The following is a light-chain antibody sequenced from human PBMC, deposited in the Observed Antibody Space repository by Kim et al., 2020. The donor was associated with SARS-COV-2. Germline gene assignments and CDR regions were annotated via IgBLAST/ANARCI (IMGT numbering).Light chain of an antibody. Sequence: SASVGDRVTITCRASQSISNHLNWYQQKPGKAPKLLIYFASSLQRGVPSRFTGSGSGTDFTLTISSLQPEDFATYYCQQSSSTSKTFGQGTKLEI. CDR1: QSISNH. CDR3: QQSSSTSKT. V-gene: IGKV1-39*01. J-gene: IGKJ2*01. CDR2: FAS.